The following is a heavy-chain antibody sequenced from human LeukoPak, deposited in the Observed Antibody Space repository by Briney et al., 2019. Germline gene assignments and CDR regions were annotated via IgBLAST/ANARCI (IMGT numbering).Heavy chain of an antibody. CDR1: GFTFSNAW. CDR2: IKSKTDGGTT. Sequence: GGSLRLPCAASGFTFSNAWMSWVRQAPGKGLEWVGRIKSKTDGGTTDYAAPVKGRFTISRDDSKNTLYLQMNSLKTEDTAVYYCTSDRYSYGSLDYWGQGTLVTVSS. V-gene: IGHV3-15*01. J-gene: IGHJ4*02. CDR3: TSDRYSYGSLDY. D-gene: IGHD5-18*01.